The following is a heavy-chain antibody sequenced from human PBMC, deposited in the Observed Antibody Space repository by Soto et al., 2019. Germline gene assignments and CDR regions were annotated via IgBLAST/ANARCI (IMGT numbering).Heavy chain of an antibody. D-gene: IGHD3-10*01. J-gene: IGHJ6*03. Sequence: QVQLQESGPGLVKPSQTLSLTCTVSGGSISSCGYYWSWIRQPPGQGLEWIGYIYYSGPTYYNPSLKSRVTLSVDTSKYQFSLKLSSVTAADTAVYYCARVPFHRFGELSPHMDVWGKGTTVTVSS. CDR1: GGSISSCGYY. V-gene: IGHV4-31*03. CDR2: IYYSGPT. CDR3: ARVPFHRFGELSPHMDV.